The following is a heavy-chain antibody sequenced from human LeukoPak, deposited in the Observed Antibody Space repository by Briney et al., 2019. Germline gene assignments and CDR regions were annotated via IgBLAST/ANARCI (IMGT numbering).Heavy chain of an antibody. J-gene: IGHJ6*02. D-gene: IGHD3-22*01. CDR1: GYTLTELS. Sequence: ASVKVSCEVSGYTLTELSMHWVRQAPGKGLEWMGGFDPEDGETIYAQKFQGRVTMTEDTSTDTAYMELSSLRSEDTAVYYCATVDYDSSLNNYYYYYGMDVWGQGATVTVSS. V-gene: IGHV1-24*01. CDR2: FDPEDGET. CDR3: ATVDYDSSLNNYYYYYGMDV.